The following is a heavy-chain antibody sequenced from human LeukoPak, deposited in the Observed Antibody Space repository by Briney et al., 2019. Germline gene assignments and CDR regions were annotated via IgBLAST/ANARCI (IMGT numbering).Heavy chain of an antibody. D-gene: IGHD1-26*01. CDR3: ATHSELLGYFDY. J-gene: IGHJ4*02. CDR1: GFTFSNYE. CDR2: ISNSGSTI. Sequence: GGSLRLSCAASGFTFSNYEMNWVRQAPGKGLEWVSYISNSGSTIYYADSVKGRFTISRDNSKNTLYLQMNSLRAEDTAVYYCATHSELLGYFDYWGQGTLVTVSS. V-gene: IGHV3-48*03.